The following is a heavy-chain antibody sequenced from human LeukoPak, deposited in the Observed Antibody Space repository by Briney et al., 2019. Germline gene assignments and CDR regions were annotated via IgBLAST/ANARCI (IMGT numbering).Heavy chain of an antibody. CDR1: GFTFDDYA. D-gene: IGHD2-2*01. Sequence: GGSLRLSCAASGFTFDDYAMHWVRQAPGKGLEWVSGISWNSGSIGYADSVKGRFTISRDNAKNSLYLQMNSLRAEDTAVYYCARGPMRGNAFDIWGQGTMVTVSS. CDR3: ARGPMRGNAFDI. V-gene: IGHV3-9*01. J-gene: IGHJ3*02. CDR2: ISWNSGSI.